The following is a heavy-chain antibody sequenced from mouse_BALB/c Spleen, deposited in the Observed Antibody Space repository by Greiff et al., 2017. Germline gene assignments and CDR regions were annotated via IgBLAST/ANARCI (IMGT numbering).Heavy chain of an antibody. CDR3: ARRYGNPFYAMDY. J-gene: IGHJ4*01. D-gene: IGHD2-1*01. CDR2: ISSGSSTI. CDR1: GFTFSSFG. Sequence: VQLKESGGGLVQPGGSRKLSCAASGFTFSSFGMHWVRQAPEKGLEWVAYISSGSSTIYYADTVKGRFTISRDNPKNTLFLQMTSLRSEDTAMYYCARRYGNPFYAMDYWGRGTSVTVSS. V-gene: IGHV5-17*02.